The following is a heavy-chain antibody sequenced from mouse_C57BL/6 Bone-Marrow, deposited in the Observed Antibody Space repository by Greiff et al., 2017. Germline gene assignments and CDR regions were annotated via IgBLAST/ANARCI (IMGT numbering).Heavy chain of an antibody. J-gene: IGHJ3*01. V-gene: IGHV1-69*01. Sequence: QVQLQQPGAELVMPGASVKLSCKASGYTFTSYWMHWVKQRPGQGLEWIGDIDPSDSYTTYNQKFKGKSTLTVDKSSSTAYMQRSSLASEDSAVYDCARDGYDGAWFAYWGQGTLVTVSA. D-gene: IGHD2-2*01. CDR3: ARDGYDGAWFAY. CDR2: IDPSDSYT. CDR1: GYTFTSYW.